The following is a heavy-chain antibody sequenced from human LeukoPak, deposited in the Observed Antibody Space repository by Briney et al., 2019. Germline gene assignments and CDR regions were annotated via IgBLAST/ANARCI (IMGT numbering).Heavy chain of an antibody. CDR1: GGSINYYY. Sequence: KPSETLSLTCTVSGGSINYYYWSWIRQPPGKGLEYIGDIYSSGSTNYNPSLKSRVTMSVDTSKNQFSLKLSSVTAADTAVYYCARDSRYSDTSGYYYSHYYMDVWGKGTTVTVSS. CDR2: IYSSGST. V-gene: IGHV4-59*01. J-gene: IGHJ6*03. CDR3: ARDSRYSDTSGYYYSHYYMDV. D-gene: IGHD3-22*01.